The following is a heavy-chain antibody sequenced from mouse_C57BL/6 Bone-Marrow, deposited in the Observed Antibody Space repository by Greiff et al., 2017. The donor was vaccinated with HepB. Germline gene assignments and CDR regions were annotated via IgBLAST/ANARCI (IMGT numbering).Heavy chain of an antibody. CDR1: EYEFPSHD. CDR2: INSDGGST. Sequence: EVKLMESGGGLVQPGASLKLSCESNEYEFPSHDMSWVRKTPEKRLELVAAINSDGGSTYYPDTMERRFIISRDNTKKTLYLQMSSLRSEDTALYYCARPGIYYDRHYAMDYWGQGTSVTVAS. V-gene: IGHV5-2*01. CDR3: ARPGIYYDRHYAMDY. J-gene: IGHJ4*01. D-gene: IGHD2-4*01.